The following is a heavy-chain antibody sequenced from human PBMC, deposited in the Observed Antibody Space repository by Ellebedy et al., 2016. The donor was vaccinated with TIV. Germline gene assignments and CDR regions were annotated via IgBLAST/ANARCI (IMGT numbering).Heavy chain of an antibody. CDR1: GFTFTTYA. Sequence: GESLKISCVASGFTFTTYAMNWVRQAPGKGLEWVSVISGNGDGTYYTDSVKGRFTISRDKSKNTLFLQMNSLRAGDTAVYYCARGGGAGRSLLDSWGQGTLVTVSS. CDR3: ARGGGAGRSLLDS. V-gene: IGHV3-23*01. CDR2: ISGNGDGT. J-gene: IGHJ4*02. D-gene: IGHD1-26*01.